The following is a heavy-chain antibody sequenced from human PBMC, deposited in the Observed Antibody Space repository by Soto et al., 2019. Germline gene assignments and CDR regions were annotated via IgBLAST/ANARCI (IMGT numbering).Heavy chain of an antibody. Sequence: ASVKVSCKASGYTFTSYYMHWVRQAPGQGLEWMGIINPSGGSTSYAQKFQGRVTMTRDTSTSTVYMELSSLRSGDTAVYYCATYGTVVTAIYYYYYGMDVWGQGTTVTVSS. CDR2: INPSGGST. CDR3: ATYGTVVTAIYYYYYGMDV. CDR1: GYTFTSYY. J-gene: IGHJ6*02. V-gene: IGHV1-46*01. D-gene: IGHD2-21*02.